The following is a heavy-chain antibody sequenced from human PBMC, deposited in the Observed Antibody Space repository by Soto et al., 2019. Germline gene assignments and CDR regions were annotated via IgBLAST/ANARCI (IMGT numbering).Heavy chain of an antibody. CDR2: IKSNTDGAAT. J-gene: IGHJ4*02. D-gene: IGHD3-16*01. Sequence: EVQLVESGGGLVTPGGSLRLTCAASGFTFTKAWMNWVRQAPGKGLEWVGHIKSNTDGAATDYAAPVRGRFIISRDDSKNTLYLQLNSLKIEDPAVYYCATMGSYWGQGTLVTVSS. CDR1: GFTFTKAW. V-gene: IGHV3-15*07. CDR3: ATMGSY.